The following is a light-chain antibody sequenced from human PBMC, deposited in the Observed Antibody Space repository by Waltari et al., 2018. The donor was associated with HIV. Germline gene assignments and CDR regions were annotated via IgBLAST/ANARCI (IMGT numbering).Light chain of an antibody. CDR1: QSLLNNNGYSH. CDR3: MQALQTPYT. Sequence: ILMIQSPLSLPFTLGEPASISCRSSQSLLNNNGYSHLVWYLQKPGQSPQLLIYLGSNRASGVPDRFSGSGSSTDFTLKISGVEAEDVGLYYCMQALQTPYTFGQGTKLEI. J-gene: IGKJ2*01. CDR2: LGS. V-gene: IGKV2-28*01.